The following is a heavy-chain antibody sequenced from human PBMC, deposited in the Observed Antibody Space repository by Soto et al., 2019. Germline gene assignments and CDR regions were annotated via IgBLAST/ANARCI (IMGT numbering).Heavy chain of an antibody. D-gene: IGHD3-3*01. Sequence: ASVKVSCKASGYTFTSYGISWVRQAPGQGLEWMGWISAYNGNTNYAQKLQGRVTMTTDTSTSTAYMELRSLRSDDTAVYYCARDIDFWSGYSFRGADYGIDVWGQGTTVTVSS. CDR2: ISAYNGNT. J-gene: IGHJ6*02. CDR3: ARDIDFWSGYSFRGADYGIDV. V-gene: IGHV1-18*01. CDR1: GYTFTSYG.